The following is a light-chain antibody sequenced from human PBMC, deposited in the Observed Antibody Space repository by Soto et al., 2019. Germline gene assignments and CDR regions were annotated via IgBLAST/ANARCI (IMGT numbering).Light chain of an antibody. CDR1: QSVATN. V-gene: IGKV3-15*01. CDR2: GAS. Sequence: EAVLTQSPATLSVSPGERATLSCRASQSVATNLAWYQQRPGQAPRLLIYGASKRATGLPARFSGSGSGTEFTLTITSLQSEDFAVYYCQQYNNWPQTFGQGTKVDIK. CDR3: QQYNNWPQT. J-gene: IGKJ1*01.